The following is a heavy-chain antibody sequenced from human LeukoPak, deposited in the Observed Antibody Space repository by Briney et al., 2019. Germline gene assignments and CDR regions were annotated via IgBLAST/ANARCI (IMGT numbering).Heavy chain of an antibody. CDR2: ICLHGYPL. V-gene: IGHV3-11*04. Sequence: PGGSLRLSCAVSGFTFNIYYMSWIRQAPGKGLAWISCICLHGYPLTYADPVKGRFTISRDNAQNSLYLDTSSLRAEHTAVYYCARKDFSSGSSTYWGQRTLATVSP. D-gene: IGHD3-22*01. CDR3: ARKDFSSGSSTY. CDR1: GFTFNIYY. J-gene: IGHJ4*02.